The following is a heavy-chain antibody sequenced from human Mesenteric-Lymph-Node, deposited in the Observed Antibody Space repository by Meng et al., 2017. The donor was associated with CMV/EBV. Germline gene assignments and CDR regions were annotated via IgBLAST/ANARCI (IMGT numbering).Heavy chain of an antibody. CDR2: MYPGDSDT. CDR3: ARIDTTCVYYAFWIGSCNYAMDV. CDR1: GYSFTSYW. J-gene: IGHJ6*02. V-gene: IGHV5-51*01. Sequence: GESLKISCKGSGYSFTSYWIGWVRQMPGKGLEWMGIMYPGDSDTRYSPSFQGQVTISADKSISTAYLQLSSLRASDTAIYYCARIDTTCVYYAFWIGSCNYAMDVWGQGTTVTVSS. D-gene: IGHD3-3*01.